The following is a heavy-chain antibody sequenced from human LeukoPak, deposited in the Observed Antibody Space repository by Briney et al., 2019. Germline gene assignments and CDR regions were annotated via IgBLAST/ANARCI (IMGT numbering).Heavy chain of an antibody. D-gene: IGHD3-10*01. Sequence: GGSLRLSCAASGFTFSSYGMHWVRQAPGKGLEWVAVISYDGSNKYYADSVKGRLTISRDNSKNTLYLQMNSLRAEDTAVYYCARGPYGSGSTIDYWGQGTLVTVS. CDR3: ARGPYGSGSTIDY. J-gene: IGHJ4*02. V-gene: IGHV3-30*03. CDR2: ISYDGSNK. CDR1: GFTFSSYG.